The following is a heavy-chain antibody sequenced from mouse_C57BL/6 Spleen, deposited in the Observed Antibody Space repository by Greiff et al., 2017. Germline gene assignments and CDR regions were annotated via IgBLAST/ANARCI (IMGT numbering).Heavy chain of an antibody. CDR2: IYPSDSET. J-gene: IGHJ2*01. CDR1: GYTFTSYW. V-gene: IGHV1-61*01. Sequence: QVQLQQPGAELVRPGSSVKLSCKASGYTFTSYWMDWVKQRPGQGLEWIGNIYPSDSETHYNQKFKDKATLTVDKSSSTAYMQLSSLTSEDSAVYYCARRVGKGNWVLFDYWGQGTTLTVSS. CDR3: ARRVGKGNWVLFDY. D-gene: IGHD4-1*01.